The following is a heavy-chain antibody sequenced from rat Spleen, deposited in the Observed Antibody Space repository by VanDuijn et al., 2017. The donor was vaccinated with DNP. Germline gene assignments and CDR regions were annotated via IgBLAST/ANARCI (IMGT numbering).Heavy chain of an antibody. J-gene: IGHJ3*01. CDR2: ISTNGGNS. CDR1: GFTFSDFY. Sequence: EVQLVESGGGLVQPGRSLKLSCATSGFTFSDFYMAWVRQAPTQGLEWVASISTNGGNSYYRDSVKGRFTISRDNAKNPQYLQMDSLRSEETATYYCATGVYGGYADWFAYWGQGTLVTVSS. CDR3: ATGVYGGYADWFAY. V-gene: IGHV5S11*01. D-gene: IGHD1-11*01.